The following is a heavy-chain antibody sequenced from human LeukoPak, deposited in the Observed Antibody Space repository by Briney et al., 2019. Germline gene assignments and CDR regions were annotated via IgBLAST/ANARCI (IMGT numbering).Heavy chain of an antibody. J-gene: IGHJ5*02. CDR2: ISSSSSYI. V-gene: IGHV3-21*01. CDR1: GFTFSSYS. Sequence: GGSLRLSCAASGFTFSSYSMNWVRQAPGKGLEWVSSISSSSSYIYYADSVKGRFTISRDNAKNSLYLQMNSLRAEDTAVYYCARVVGGSYLNWFDPWGQGTLVTVSS. CDR3: ARVVGGSYLNWFDP. D-gene: IGHD3-10*01.